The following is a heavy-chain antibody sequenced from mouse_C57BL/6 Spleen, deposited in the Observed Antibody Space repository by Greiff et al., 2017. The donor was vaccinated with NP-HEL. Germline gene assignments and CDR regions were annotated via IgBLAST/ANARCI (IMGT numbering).Heavy chain of an antibody. CDR1: GFTFSSYA. Sequence: LMESGGGLVKPGGSLKLSCAASGFTFSSYAMSWVRQTPEKRLEWVATISDGGSYTYYPDNVKGRFTISRDNAKNNLYLQMSHLKSEDTAMYYCARDDPYYYDSSYWYFDVWGTGTTVTVSS. CDR3: ARDDPYYYDSSYWYFDV. D-gene: IGHD1-1*01. J-gene: IGHJ1*03. CDR2: ISDGGSYT. V-gene: IGHV5-4*01.